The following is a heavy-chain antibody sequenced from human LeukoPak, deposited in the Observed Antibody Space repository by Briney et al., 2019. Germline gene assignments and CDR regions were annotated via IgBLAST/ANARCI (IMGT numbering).Heavy chain of an antibody. J-gene: IGHJ4*02. D-gene: IGHD1-26*01. CDR1: GFPFSSYA. Sequence: PGGSLRLSCTASGFPFSSYAIYWVRQAPGKGLVRVARVHGDGYSISYADSVRGRFTISRDNAKDTLYLHMNSLRPEDTAVYYCATAQVGAPTDFWGQGTRVTVSS. CDR3: ATAQVGAPTDF. V-gene: IGHV3-74*01. CDR2: VHGDGYSI.